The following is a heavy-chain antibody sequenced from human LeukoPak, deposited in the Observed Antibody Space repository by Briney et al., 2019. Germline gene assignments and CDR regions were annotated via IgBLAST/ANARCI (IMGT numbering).Heavy chain of an antibody. V-gene: IGHV4-4*07. CDR2: IYTSGST. Sequence: SETLSLTCTVSGGSISSYYWSWIRQPAGKGLEWIGRIYTSGSTNYNPSLKSRVTMSVDTSKNQFSLKLSSVTAADTAVYYCAREVVKDIVVVPAARRGAFDIWGQGTMVTVSS. J-gene: IGHJ3*02. CDR3: AREVVKDIVVVPAARRGAFDI. D-gene: IGHD2-2*01. CDR1: GGSISSYY.